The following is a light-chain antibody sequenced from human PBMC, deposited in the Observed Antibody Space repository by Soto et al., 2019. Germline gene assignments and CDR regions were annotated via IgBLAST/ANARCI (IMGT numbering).Light chain of an antibody. CDR1: ESVTSSS. CDR3: QQFDASRHYT. J-gene: IGKJ2*01. V-gene: IGKV3-20*01. CDR2: GAS. Sequence: VLTQSPGTLSLSPGESATLSCRASESVTSSSLAWYQLKPGQAPRLLMFGASNRGTGIPARFSGSGSGTDFILTIIRLEPADSALYYCQQFDASRHYTFGQGTRVEI.